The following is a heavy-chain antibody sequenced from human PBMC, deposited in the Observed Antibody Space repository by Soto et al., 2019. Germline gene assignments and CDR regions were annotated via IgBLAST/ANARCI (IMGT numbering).Heavy chain of an antibody. V-gene: IGHV4-34*01. CDR2: INHSGST. J-gene: IGHJ4*02. Sequence: SETLSLTCAVYGGSFSGYYWSWIRQPPGKGLEWIGEINHSGSTNYNPSLKSRVTISVDTSKNQFSLKLSSVTAADTAVYYCARSTKRRQADYWGQGTLVTVSS. CDR3: ARSTKRRQADY. CDR1: GGSFSGYY.